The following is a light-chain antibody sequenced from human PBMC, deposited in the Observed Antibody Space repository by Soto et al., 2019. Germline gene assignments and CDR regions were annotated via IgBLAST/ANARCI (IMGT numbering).Light chain of an antibody. CDR3: QQYNSYPGT. J-gene: IGKJ1*01. CDR1: QSIRSW. Sequence: DIQMTQSPSTLSASVGDRVTITCRASQSIRSWLAWYQQKPGKAPKLLIYDASSLESGVPSRFSGSGSGTEFTLTISSLQPDDFATYYCQQYNSYPGTFGQGTKVDSK. V-gene: IGKV1-5*01. CDR2: DAS.